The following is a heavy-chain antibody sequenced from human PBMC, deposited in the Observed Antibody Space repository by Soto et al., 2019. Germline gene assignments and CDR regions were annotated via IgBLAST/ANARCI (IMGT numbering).Heavy chain of an antibody. CDR2: ISAYNGNT. V-gene: IGHV1-18*01. CDR3: AREWSYSSGWTYGMDV. J-gene: IGHJ6*02. D-gene: IGHD6-19*01. CDR1: GYTFTSYG. Sequence: QVQLVQSGAEVKKPGASVKVSCKASGYTFTSYGISWVRQAPGQGLEWMGWISAYNGNTNYAQKLQGRVTMTRDTSTSTAYMELRSLRSDDTAVYYCAREWSYSSGWTYGMDVWGQGTTVTVSS.